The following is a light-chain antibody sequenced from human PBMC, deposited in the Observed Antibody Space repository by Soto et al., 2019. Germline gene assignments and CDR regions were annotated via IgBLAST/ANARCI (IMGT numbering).Light chain of an antibody. J-gene: IGKJ1*01. V-gene: IGKV1-5*01. CDR3: QQYDSYSSGP. CDR2: DAS. CDR1: QTINSW. Sequence: DIPMTQSPSTLSASVGDRVTITCRASQTINSWLAWYQQKPGKAPKVLIFDASSLKTGVPSRFSGSGSGTEFTLTIINLQHDDFATYYCQQYDSYSSGPFGQGTKVEIK.